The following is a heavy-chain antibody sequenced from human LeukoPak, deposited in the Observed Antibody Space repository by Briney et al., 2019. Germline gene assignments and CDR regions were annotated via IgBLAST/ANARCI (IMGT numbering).Heavy chain of an antibody. J-gene: IGHJ3*01. V-gene: IGHV3-49*04. CDR1: GFNFRDYA. CDR2: IRSRAYAETT. Sequence: GGSLRLSCTTSGFNFRDYALSWVRQAPGKGLEWVGFIRSRAYAETTEYAASVRGRFTISKDYSKTIAYLQMDSLKTEDTAVYYCARGGDFGVPAPLGIDAFDFWGQGTMVTVSS. D-gene: IGHD2-2*01. CDR3: ARGGDFGVPAPLGIDAFDF.